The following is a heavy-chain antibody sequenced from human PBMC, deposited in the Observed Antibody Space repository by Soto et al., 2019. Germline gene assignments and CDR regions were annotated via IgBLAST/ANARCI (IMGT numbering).Heavy chain of an antibody. CDR3: AGALLLGGSSGWGFNY. CDR1: GFIFSNYG. J-gene: IGHJ4*02. D-gene: IGHD3-22*01. V-gene: IGHV3-48*02. CDR2: VGASATSR. Sequence: EVQLVESGGGLVQPGGSLRLSRAASGFIFSNYGMHWVRQAPGTGLEWISYVGASATSRYYADSVKGRFTISRDNAKNSLYLQMTSLRDDDTAVYYCAGALLLGGSSGWGFNYWGQGSLVTVSS.